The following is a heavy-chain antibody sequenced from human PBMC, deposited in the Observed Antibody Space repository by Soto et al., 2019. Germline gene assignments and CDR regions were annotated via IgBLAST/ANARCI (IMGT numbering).Heavy chain of an antibody. CDR1: GFTFDDYA. CDR2: ISWNSGSI. Sequence: LRLSCAASGFTFDDYAMHWVRQAPGKGLEWVSGISWNSGSIGYADSVKGRFTISRDNAKNSLYLQMNSLRAEDTALYYCAKDSLARTFYYYYGMDVWGQGTTVTVSS. CDR3: AKDSLARTFYYYYGMDV. V-gene: IGHV3-9*01. J-gene: IGHJ6*02.